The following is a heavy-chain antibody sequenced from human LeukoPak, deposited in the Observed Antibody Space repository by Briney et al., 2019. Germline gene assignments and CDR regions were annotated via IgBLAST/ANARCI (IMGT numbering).Heavy chain of an antibody. CDR1: GYTFTGYY. D-gene: IGHD3-16*01. V-gene: IGHV1-2*02. J-gene: IGHJ5*02. CDR3: ARDLFMITFGGVHWFDP. Sequence: GASVKVSCKASGYTFTGYYMHWVRQAPGQGLEWMGWINPNSGGTNYAQKFQGRVTMTRDTSISTAYMELSRLRSDDTAVYYCARDLFMITFGGVHWFDPWGQGTLVTVSS. CDR2: INPNSGGT.